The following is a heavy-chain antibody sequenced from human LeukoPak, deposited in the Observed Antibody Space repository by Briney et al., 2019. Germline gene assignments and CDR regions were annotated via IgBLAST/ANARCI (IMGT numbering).Heavy chain of an antibody. V-gene: IGHV5-51*01. CDR1: GYTFTNHW. Sequence: GESLKISCKGSGYTFTNHWIAWVRQMPGKGLEWMGIICPADSDTRYSPSFQGQVTISADKSVRTAYLQWSSLKASDTAMYYCAFGASNWDQFDYWGQGTLVTVSS. J-gene: IGHJ4*02. CDR3: AFGASNWDQFDY. CDR2: ICPADSDT. D-gene: IGHD7-27*01.